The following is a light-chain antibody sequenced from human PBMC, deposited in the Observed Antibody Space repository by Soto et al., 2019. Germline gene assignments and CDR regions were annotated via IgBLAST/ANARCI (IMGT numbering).Light chain of an antibody. CDR2: GAS. V-gene: IGKV1-27*01. CDR3: QNYNSCPFT. J-gene: IGKJ3*01. CDR1: QGISDF. Sequence: DIQMTQSPSSLSALVGARVTITCRASQGISDFLARFQQKPGKVPKILTYGASTLQSGVSSRFSGGGSGTDFTLTIRNLQPEDVATDYCQNYNSCPFTVGPGTKVEIK.